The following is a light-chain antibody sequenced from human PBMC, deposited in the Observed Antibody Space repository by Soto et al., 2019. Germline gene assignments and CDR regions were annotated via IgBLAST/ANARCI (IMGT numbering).Light chain of an antibody. CDR3: QQYKSYST. V-gene: IGKV1-5*01. Sequence: DIQLTQSPSTLSASVGDRVTLTCRASQSLNTRLAWYQQRPGKAPKLLIYDASTLESGVPSRFSGGGSGTEFTLTINNPQPDDLATYICQQYKSYSTFGRGTKVDIK. J-gene: IGKJ1*01. CDR2: DAS. CDR1: QSLNTR.